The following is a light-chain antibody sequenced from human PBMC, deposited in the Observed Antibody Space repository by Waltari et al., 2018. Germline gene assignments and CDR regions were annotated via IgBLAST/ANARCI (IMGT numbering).Light chain of an antibody. CDR1: SSNIGAGYD. CDR3: QSYDSSLSAWV. Sequence: QSVLTQPPSVSGAPGQRVTISCTGSSSNIGAGYDVHWYQQPPGTAPKLLIYVNINRPSGVPDRFSGSKSGTSASLAITGLQAEDEADYYCQSYDSSLSAWVFGGGTKLTVL. V-gene: IGLV1-40*01. CDR2: VNI. J-gene: IGLJ3*02.